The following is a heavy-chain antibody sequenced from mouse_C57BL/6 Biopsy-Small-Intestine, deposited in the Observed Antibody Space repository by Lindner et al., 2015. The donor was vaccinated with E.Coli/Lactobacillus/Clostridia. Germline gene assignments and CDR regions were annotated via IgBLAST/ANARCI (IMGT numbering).Heavy chain of an antibody. V-gene: IGHV7-3*01. D-gene: IGHD2-4*01. J-gene: IGHJ3*01. CDR3: ARYDYDGAY. CDR1: GFTFTDYY. Sequence: VQLQESGGGLVQPGGSLSLSCAASGFTFTDYYMSWVRQPPGKALEWLGFIRNKANGYTTEYSASVKGRFTISRDNPQSILYLQMNALRAEDSATYYCARYDYDGAYWGQGTLVTVSA. CDR2: IRNKANGYTT.